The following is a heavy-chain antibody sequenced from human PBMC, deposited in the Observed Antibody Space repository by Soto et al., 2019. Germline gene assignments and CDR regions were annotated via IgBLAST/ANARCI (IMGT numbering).Heavy chain of an antibody. J-gene: IGHJ5*02. V-gene: IGHV1-46*01. Sequence: GASVMVSCKAPRDTFTSYYINWVRQAPGQGLEWMGVINPHGSSTAYAQKFKGRVTLTRDTSASTVYMEVSSLTSEDTAMYYCARSSGGNFGIIIEGTNWFAPWGQGTLVTVSS. CDR2: INPHGSST. CDR1: RDTFTSYY. D-gene: IGHD1-26*01. CDR3: ARSSGGNFGIIIEGTNWFAP.